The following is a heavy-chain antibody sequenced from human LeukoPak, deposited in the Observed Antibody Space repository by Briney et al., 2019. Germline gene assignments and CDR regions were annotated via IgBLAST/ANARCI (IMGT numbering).Heavy chain of an antibody. Sequence: GVSLRLSCAASGFTFSSYSMNWVRQAPGKGLEGVSSISSSSSYIYYADSVKGRFTISRDNAKNSLYLQMNSLRAEDTAVYYCAGGPPELAAYYWGQGTLVTVSS. V-gene: IGHV3-21*01. CDR2: ISSSSSYI. J-gene: IGHJ4*02. D-gene: IGHD1-26*01. CDR1: GFTFSSYS. CDR3: AGGPPELAAYY.